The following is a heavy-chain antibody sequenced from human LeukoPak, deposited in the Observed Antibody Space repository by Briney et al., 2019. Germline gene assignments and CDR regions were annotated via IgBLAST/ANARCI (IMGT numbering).Heavy chain of an antibody. CDR2: IKSTGST. CDR1: GGSLSGYY. J-gene: IGHJ3*02. V-gene: IGHV4-34*01. Sequence: SGTLSLTCTVFGGSLSGYYWSWIRQTPVKGLEWIGEIKSTGSTNYNPSLTSRVTISVDTSKNQISLNLSSVTAADTAVYYCAREGGNYDSSRYYFVVRGFDMWGQGTLVTVSS. CDR3: AREGGNYDSSRYYFVVRGFDM. D-gene: IGHD3-22*01.